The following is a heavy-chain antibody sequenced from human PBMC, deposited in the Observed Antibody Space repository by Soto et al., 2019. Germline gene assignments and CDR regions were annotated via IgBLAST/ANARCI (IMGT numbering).Heavy chain of an antibody. CDR3: ARVFCGSGTYWWYFDY. CDR1: GGSISSGGYY. V-gene: IGHV4-31*03. Sequence: PSETLSLTCTVSGGSISSGGYYWSWIRQHPGKGLEWIGYIYYSGSTYYNPSLKSRVTISVDTSKNQFSLKLSSVTSADTAVYYCARVFCGSGTYWWYFDYWGQGTLVTVSS. J-gene: IGHJ4*02. D-gene: IGHD3-10*01. CDR2: IYYSGST.